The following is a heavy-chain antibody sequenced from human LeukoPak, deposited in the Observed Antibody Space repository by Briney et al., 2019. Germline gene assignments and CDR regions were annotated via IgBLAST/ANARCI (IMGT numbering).Heavy chain of an antibody. V-gene: IGHV1-2*02. Sequence: ASVKVSCKASGYTFTDYYMHWVRQAPGQGLEWMGWANPNSGGTNYAQKFQGRVSTTRDTSISTAYMELSRLRSDDTAVYYCARNTINWFDPWGQGVLVTVSS. CDR2: ANPNSGGT. J-gene: IGHJ5*02. CDR3: ARNTINWFDP. D-gene: IGHD5-24*01. CDR1: GYTFTDYY.